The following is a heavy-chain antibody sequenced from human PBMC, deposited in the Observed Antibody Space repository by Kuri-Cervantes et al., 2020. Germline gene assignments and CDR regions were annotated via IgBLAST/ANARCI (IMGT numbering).Heavy chain of an antibody. CDR2: IYYSGST. CDR1: GYSISSGYY. V-gene: IGHV4-38-2*01. J-gene: IGHJ6*03. CDR3: ARPLNYYYYMDV. Sequence: SETLSLTCAVSGYSISSGYYWGWIRQPPGKGLEWIGYIYYSGSTYYNPSLKSRVTISVDTSKNQFSLKLSSVTAADTAVYYCARPLNYYYYMDVWGKGTTVTVSS.